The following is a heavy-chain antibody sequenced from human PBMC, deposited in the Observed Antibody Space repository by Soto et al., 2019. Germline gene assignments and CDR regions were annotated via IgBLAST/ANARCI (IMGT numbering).Heavy chain of an antibody. CDR2: ISSSSSYI. CDR3: ARDQYSYGPNDY. Sequence: EVQLVESGGGLVKPGGSLRLSCAASGFTFSSYSMNWVRQAPGKGLEWVSSISSSSSYIYYADSVKGRFTISRDNAKNSLYLQMNSLRAEDTAVYYCARDQYSYGPNDYWGQGTLVTVSS. V-gene: IGHV3-21*01. J-gene: IGHJ4*02. CDR1: GFTFSSYS. D-gene: IGHD5-18*01.